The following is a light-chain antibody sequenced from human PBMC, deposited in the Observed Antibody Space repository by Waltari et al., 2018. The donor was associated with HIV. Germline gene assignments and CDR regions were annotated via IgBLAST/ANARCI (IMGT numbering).Light chain of an antibody. Sequence: QSALTQPASVSGSPGQSINISCTGTSSDVGSYNLVSWYQQHPGKAPKLMIYEGSKRPAGVSNRFSGSKSGNTASLTISVLQAEDEADYYCCSYAGSSTVVFGGGTKLTVL. CDR3: CSYAGSSTVV. J-gene: IGLJ2*01. CDR2: EGS. V-gene: IGLV2-23*01. CDR1: SSDVGSYNL.